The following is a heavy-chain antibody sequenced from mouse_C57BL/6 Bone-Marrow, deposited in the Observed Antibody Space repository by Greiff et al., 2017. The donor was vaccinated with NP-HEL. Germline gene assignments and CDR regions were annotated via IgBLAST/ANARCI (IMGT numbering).Heavy chain of an antibody. V-gene: IGHV1-9*01. D-gene: IGHD1-1*01. CDR1: GYTFTSYG. CDR3: ARAHYGSTDFDY. J-gene: IGHJ2*01. CDR2: ILPGSGST. Sequence: QVQLQQSGAELARPGASVKLSCKASGYTFTSYGISWVKQRTGHGLEWIGEILPGSGSTNYNEKFKGKATFTADTSSNTAYMQLSSLTTEDSAIYYCARAHYGSTDFDYWGQGTTLTVSS.